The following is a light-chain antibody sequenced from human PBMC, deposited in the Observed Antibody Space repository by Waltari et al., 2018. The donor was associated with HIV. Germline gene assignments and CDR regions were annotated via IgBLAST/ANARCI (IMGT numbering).Light chain of an antibody. V-gene: IGLV2-14*03. J-gene: IGLJ3*02. CDR2: GVN. CDR1: TGAVGSYNL. CDR3: NSFTDTDTLV. Sequence: QSALTQPASVAGSPGHSVTISCTGTTGAVGSYNLVSWYQQYPGRAPQLIIYGVNSRPSGVSDRFSGSKFGNTASLTISGLRADDEADYYCNSFTDTDTLVFGGGTRLTVL.